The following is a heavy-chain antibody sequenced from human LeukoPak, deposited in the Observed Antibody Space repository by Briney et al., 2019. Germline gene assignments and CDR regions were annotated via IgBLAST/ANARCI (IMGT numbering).Heavy chain of an antibody. Sequence: GGSLRLSCVASGFTFGKYWMSWVRQAPGKGLEWVANIKQDGSEKYYVDSVKGRFTISRDNAKNSLYLQMSSLRADDMAVYYCATLVATTRFDYWGQGTLVTVSS. CDR1: GFTFGKYW. CDR3: ATLVATTRFDY. J-gene: IGHJ4*02. CDR2: IKQDGSEK. V-gene: IGHV3-7*01. D-gene: IGHD5-12*01.